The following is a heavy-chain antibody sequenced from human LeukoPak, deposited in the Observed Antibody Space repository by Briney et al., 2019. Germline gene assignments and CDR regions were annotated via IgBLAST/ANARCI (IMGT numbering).Heavy chain of an antibody. Sequence: ASVKVYCKASGYTFTSYAMNWVRQAPGQGLEWMGWINTNTGNPTYAQGFTGRFVFSLDTSVSTAYLQISSLKAEDTAVYYCARVPRAVAAATSPFDYWGQGTLVTVSS. CDR1: GYTFTSYA. CDR3: ARVPRAVAAATSPFDY. J-gene: IGHJ4*02. D-gene: IGHD6-13*01. V-gene: IGHV7-4-1*02. CDR2: INTNTGNP.